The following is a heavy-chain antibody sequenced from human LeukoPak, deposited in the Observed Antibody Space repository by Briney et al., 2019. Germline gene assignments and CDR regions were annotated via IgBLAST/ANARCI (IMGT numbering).Heavy chain of an antibody. CDR3: ARARDCGSTSCFSDI. CDR1: GGSISSYY. J-gene: IGHJ3*02. V-gene: IGHV4-4*07. Sequence: KPSETLSLTCTVSGGSISSYYWSWIRQPAGKGLEWIGRIYTSGSANYNPSLKGRVTMSVDTSKNQLSLKLSSVTAADTAVYYCARARDCGSTSCFSDIWGQGTMVTVSS. CDR2: IYTSGSA. D-gene: IGHD2-2*01.